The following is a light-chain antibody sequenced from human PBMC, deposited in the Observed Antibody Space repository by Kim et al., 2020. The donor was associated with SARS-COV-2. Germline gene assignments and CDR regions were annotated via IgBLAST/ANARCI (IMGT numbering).Light chain of an antibody. CDR1: QSISNY. Sequence: DIQMTQSPSSLSASVGDRVTITCRPSQSISNYLNWYQQRPGKAPKLLIYTASTLQSGVPSRFSGSGSGTVFTLTLSRLQPEDFATYFCQQTYTTPPWTFGQGTRVEIK. J-gene: IGKJ1*01. CDR3: QQTYTTPPWT. V-gene: IGKV1-39*01. CDR2: TAS.